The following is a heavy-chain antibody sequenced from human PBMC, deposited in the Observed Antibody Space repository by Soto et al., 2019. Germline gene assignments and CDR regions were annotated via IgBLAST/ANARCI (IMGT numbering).Heavy chain of an antibody. Sequence: QVQLVQSGAEVKKAGASVKVSCTASGYTFTSYYMHWVRQAPGQGLEWMGVINPAAGDTTYAEKFQGRVTMTRDTSTRTVYMDLSSLRSDDTAVYYCARMMGYLLGVDHYYDGMDVWGHVTTVTVAS. CDR3: ARMMGYLLGVDHYYDGMDV. V-gene: IGHV1-46*01. CDR1: GYTFTSYY. J-gene: IGHJ6*02. D-gene: IGHD3-16*01. CDR2: INPAAGDT.